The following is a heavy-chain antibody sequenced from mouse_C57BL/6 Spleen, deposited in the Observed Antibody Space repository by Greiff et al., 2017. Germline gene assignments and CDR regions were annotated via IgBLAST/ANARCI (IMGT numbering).Heavy chain of an antibody. CDR2: ISYDGSN. J-gene: IGHJ4*01. CDR1: GYSITSGYY. Sequence: EVKLQESGPGLVKPSQSLSLTCSVTGYSITSGYYWNWIRQFPGNKLEWMGYISYDGSNNYNPSLKNRISITRDTSKNQFFLKLNSVTTEDTATYYCAREHYGNGMDYWGQGTSVTVSS. V-gene: IGHV3-6*01. CDR3: AREHYGNGMDY. D-gene: IGHD2-1*01.